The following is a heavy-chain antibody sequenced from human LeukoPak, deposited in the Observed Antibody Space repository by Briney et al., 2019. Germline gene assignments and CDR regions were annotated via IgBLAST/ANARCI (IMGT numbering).Heavy chain of an antibody. Sequence: GASVKVSCKASGYTFTSHGISWVRQAPGQGLEWMGWISAYNGNTNYAQKLQGRVTMTTDTSTSTAYMELRSLRSDDTAVYYCARDRRGAYQHIVATKWVYYFDYWGQGTLVTVSS. CDR1: GYTFTSHG. D-gene: IGHD5-12*01. J-gene: IGHJ4*02. V-gene: IGHV1-18*01. CDR2: ISAYNGNT. CDR3: ARDRRGAYQHIVATKWVYYFDY.